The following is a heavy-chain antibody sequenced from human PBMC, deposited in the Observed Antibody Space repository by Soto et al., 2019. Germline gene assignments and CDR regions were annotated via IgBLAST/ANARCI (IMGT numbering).Heavy chain of an antibody. D-gene: IGHD3-10*01. Sequence: QVQLVQSGAEVKKPGASVKVSCKASGYTFTDYFFHWVRQAPGQGLEWMGWINPNSGGTDSAQKFPGGAAMTRDKSITPACLQPNTLRSHGTAVYYCSSSLRQGIQFGFDCWGQGTLVTVSS. CDR3: SSSLRQGIQFGFDC. CDR2: INPNSGGT. CDR1: GYTFTDYF. J-gene: IGHJ4*02. V-gene: IGHV1-2*02.